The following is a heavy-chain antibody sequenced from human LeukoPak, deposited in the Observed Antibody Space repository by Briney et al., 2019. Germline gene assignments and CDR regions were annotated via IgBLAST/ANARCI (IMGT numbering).Heavy chain of an antibody. CDR3: AREIAVAGKNYFDY. J-gene: IGHJ4*02. D-gene: IGHD6-19*01. CDR1: GYTFTSYD. Sequence: ASVKVSCKASGYTFTSYDINWGRQATGQGLEWMGWMNPNSGNTGYAQKFQGRVTMTRNTSISTAYMELSSLRSEDTAVYYCAREIAVAGKNYFDYWGQGTLVTVSS. CDR2: MNPNSGNT. V-gene: IGHV1-8*01.